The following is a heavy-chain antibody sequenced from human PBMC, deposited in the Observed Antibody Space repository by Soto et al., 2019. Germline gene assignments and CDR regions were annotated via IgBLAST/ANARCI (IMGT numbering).Heavy chain of an antibody. J-gene: IGHJ5*02. CDR3: ARAAAAGNWFDP. CDR2: MNPNSGNT. Sequence: QVQLVQSWAEVKKPGASVKVSCKSSGYTFTSYDINWVRQATGQGLEWMGWMNPNSGNTGYAQKFQGRVTMTRNTSIRTAYMELSSLRSEDTAVYYCARAAAAGNWFDPWGQGTLVTVSS. CDR1: GYTFTSYD. D-gene: IGHD6-13*01. V-gene: IGHV1-8*01.